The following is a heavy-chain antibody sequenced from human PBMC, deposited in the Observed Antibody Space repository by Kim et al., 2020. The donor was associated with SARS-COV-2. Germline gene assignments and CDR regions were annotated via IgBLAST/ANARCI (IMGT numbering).Heavy chain of an antibody. CDR1: GFTFSSYW. Sequence: GGSLRLSCAASGFTFSSYWMSWVRQAPGKGLEWVANIKQDGSETYYVDSVKGRFTISRDNAKNSLYLQMNSLRAEDTAVYYCARFRHIVVVPAAILGYWGQGTLVTVSS. D-gene: IGHD2-2*01. CDR3: ARFRHIVVVPAAILGY. CDR2: IKQDGSET. J-gene: IGHJ4*02. V-gene: IGHV3-7*01.